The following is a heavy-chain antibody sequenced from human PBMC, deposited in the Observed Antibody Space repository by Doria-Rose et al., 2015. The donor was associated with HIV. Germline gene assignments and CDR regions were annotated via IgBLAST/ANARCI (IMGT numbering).Heavy chain of an antibody. CDR2: IFYTLST. V-gene: IGHV4-59*01. Sequence: QVQLQESGPGLVKPSETPSLTCSVSGGSISHYYWSWIRQPPGKGLEYIGDIFYTLSTNYSLSLKRRVSISLDTSKNKFSLRLSSVTAADTAVYYCARVLSGTYDYWGQGTLVTVSS. J-gene: IGHJ4*02. CDR3: ARVLSGTYDY. CDR1: GGSISHYY. D-gene: IGHD1-26*01.